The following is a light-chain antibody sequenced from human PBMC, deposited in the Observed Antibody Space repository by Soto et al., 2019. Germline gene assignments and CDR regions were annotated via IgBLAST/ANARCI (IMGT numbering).Light chain of an antibody. V-gene: IGKV3-11*01. CDR2: GVS. Sequence: EIVLTQSSATLSLSPGERATLSCRASQSVTSNALAWYQQKPGQAPRLLIYGVSSRATGIPDRFSGSGSGTDFTLTISSLEHEDFAVYYCQQRSKWPLTFGGGTNVEIK. CDR1: QSVTSN. J-gene: IGKJ4*01. CDR3: QQRSKWPLT.